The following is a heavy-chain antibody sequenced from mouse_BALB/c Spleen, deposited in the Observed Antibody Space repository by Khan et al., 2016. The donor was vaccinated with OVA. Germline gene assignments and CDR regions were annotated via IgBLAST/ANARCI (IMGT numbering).Heavy chain of an antibody. CDR3: ARSNYYGSSLCALDY. CDR2: IAPGSGSS. V-gene: IGHV1S41*01. Sequence: DLVKPGASVKLSCKASGYTFTSYWINWIKQRPGQGLEWIGRIAPGSGSSSYNEMFKGTTILTVDTSSTTAYIQFSSLSSEDSAVYFCARSNYYGSSLCALDYWGQGTSVTVSS. J-gene: IGHJ4*01. D-gene: IGHD1-1*01. CDR1: GYTFTSYW.